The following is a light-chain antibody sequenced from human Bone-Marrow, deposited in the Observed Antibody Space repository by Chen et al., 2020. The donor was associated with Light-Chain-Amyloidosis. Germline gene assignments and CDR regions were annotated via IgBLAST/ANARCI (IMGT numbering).Light chain of an antibody. J-gene: IGKJ1*01. CDR2: GAS. CDR3: QQFDKGPRT. CDR1: QRVHNN. Sequence: EIVLTQSPVTLSVSPGERTILSCRASQRVHNNLAWYQQRPGQPPRLLIYGASTRATGIPARFSGTGSGTEFTLTISSMQSEDFALYYCQQFDKGPRTFGQGTKVEIK. V-gene: IGKV3-15*01.